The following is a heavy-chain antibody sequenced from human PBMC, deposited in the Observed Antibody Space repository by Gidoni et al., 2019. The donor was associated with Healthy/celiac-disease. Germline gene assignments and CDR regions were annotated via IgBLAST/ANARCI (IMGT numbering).Heavy chain of an antibody. D-gene: IGHD6-13*01. V-gene: IGHV4-61*01. CDR2: IYYTGRT. Sequence: QVQLQESCPGLVKPSETLSLTCTVSGGSVSSGRYYWSWIRQPPGKGLEWIGYIYYTGRTNYNPSLKSRVTISVDTSKNQFSLKLSSVTAADTAVYYCARDRSSSSWNLDAFDIWGQGTMVTVSS. J-gene: IGHJ3*02. CDR1: GGSVSSGRYY. CDR3: ARDRSSSSWNLDAFDI.